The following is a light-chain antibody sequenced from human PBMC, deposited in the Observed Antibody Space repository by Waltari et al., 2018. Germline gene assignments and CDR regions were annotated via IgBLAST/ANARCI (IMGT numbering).Light chain of an antibody. V-gene: IGLV2-14*01. CDR3: TSYTGSSTYVL. CDR1: SSDVGGYNS. J-gene: IGLJ3*02. CDR2: EVT. Sequence: QSALTQPASVSGSPGQSITISCPGTSSDVGGYNSVSWYQHHPGKAPKLMISEVTNRPSGVSNRFSGSKSGNTASLTISGLRAEDEADYYCTSYTGSSTYVLFGGGTKLTVL.